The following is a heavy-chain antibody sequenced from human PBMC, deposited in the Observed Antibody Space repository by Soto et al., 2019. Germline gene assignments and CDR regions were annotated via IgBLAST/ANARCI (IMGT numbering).Heavy chain of an antibody. CDR3: VRSPKIGVRGAF. CDR2: IKVGSSRI. V-gene: IGHV3-21*01. J-gene: IGHJ1*01. D-gene: IGHD3-16*01. Sequence: PWWSLRLSCRGSVFSFSAYNMNWFRQAPGKGLEWVSSIKVGSSRIYQPDSMKGRFTISRDDARNSVYLQINSLRAEDTALYFCVRSPKIGVRGAFWGRGTQVTVSS. CDR1: VFSFSAYN.